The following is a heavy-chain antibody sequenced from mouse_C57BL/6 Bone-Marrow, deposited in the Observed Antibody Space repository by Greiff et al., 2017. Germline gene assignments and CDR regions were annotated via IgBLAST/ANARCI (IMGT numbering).Heavy chain of an antibody. V-gene: IGHV1-26*01. CDR3: AREGNYYYGSRVEFDY. Sequence: EVQLQQSGPELVKPGASVKISCKASGYTFTDYYMNWVKQSHGKSLEWIGDINPNNGGTSYNQKFKGKATLTVDKSSSTAYMELRSLTSEDSAVYYCAREGNYYYGSRVEFDYWGQGTTLTVSS. D-gene: IGHD1-1*01. CDR2: INPNNGGT. CDR1: GYTFTDYY. J-gene: IGHJ2*01.